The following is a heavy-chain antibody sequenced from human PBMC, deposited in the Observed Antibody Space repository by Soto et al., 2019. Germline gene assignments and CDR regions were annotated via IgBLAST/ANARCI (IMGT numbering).Heavy chain of an antibody. Sequence: AGTVSCKASRGSFSSYAFLWVRLAPGPALEWMGTIMPYFDPANYAQKFQRRVTIPADTSTSPDYLQPRPLLCEDTALYHFARDRNSTFYVPFDVWGQGTLVTVSS. CDR2: IMPYFDPA. D-gene: IGHD1-7*01. CDR3: ARDRNSTFYVPFDV. V-gene: IGHV1-69*06. J-gene: IGHJ4*02. CDR1: RGSFSSYA.